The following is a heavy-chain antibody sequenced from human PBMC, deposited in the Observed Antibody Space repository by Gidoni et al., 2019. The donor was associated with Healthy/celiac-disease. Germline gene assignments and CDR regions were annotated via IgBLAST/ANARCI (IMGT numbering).Heavy chain of an antibody. D-gene: IGHD5-12*01. J-gene: IGHJ4*02. CDR2: IAYDGSNK. CDR1: GFTFSSYA. V-gene: IGHV3-30-3*01. CDR3: AREHDNSGYEH. Sequence: QVQLVASGGGVVQPGRSLRLSCAASGFTFSSYAMHRVRQDPGKGLEWGAVIAYDGSNKYEADTVKGRFTISRDNSKNTLYLKMNSLRAEDTAVYYCAREHDNSGYEHWGQGTLVTVSS.